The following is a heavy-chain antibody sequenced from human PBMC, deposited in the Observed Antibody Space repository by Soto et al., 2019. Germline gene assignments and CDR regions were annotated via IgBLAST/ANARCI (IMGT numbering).Heavy chain of an antibody. CDR1: GGSVSSGSYY. CDR2: IYYSGST. D-gene: IGHD2-2*02. CDR3: ARATREKLFGAYQLLYLGDRGYYGMDV. Sequence: SETLSLTCTVSGGSVSSGSYYWSWIRQPPGKGLEWTGYIYYSGSTNYNPSLKSRVTISVDTSKNQFSLKLSSVTAADTAVYYCARATREKLFGAYQLLYLGDRGYYGMDVWGQGTTVTVSS. V-gene: IGHV4-61*01. J-gene: IGHJ6*02.